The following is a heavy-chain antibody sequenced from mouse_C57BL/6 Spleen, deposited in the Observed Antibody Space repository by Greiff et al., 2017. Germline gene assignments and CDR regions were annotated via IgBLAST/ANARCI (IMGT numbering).Heavy chain of an antibody. CDR3: ARGLPYLRGAMDY. CDR2: INYDGSST. V-gene: IGHV5-16*01. CDR1: GFTFSDYY. Sequence: EVQLVESEGGLVQPGSSMKLSCTASGFTFSDYYMAWVRQVPEKGLEWVANINYDGSSTYYLDSLKSRFIISRDNAKNILYLQMSSLKSEDTATYYCARGLPYLRGAMDYWGQGTSVTVSS. J-gene: IGHJ4*01. D-gene: IGHD1-1*01.